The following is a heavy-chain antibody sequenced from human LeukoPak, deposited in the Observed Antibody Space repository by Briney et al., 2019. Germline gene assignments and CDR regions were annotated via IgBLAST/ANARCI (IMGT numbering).Heavy chain of an antibody. CDR3: ATWDAPSAGLAV. J-gene: IGHJ6*02. CDR1: GFTFTDY. Sequence: GGSLRLSCAAASGFTFTDYISWIRQAPGKGLEWVSYFRNSDSPVYYADSVKGRFTISRDNAKDSLYLQMNSLRAEDTAVYFCATWDAPSAGLAVWGQGTTVTVTS. CDR2: FRNSDSPV. V-gene: IGHV3-11*01. D-gene: IGHD1-26*01.